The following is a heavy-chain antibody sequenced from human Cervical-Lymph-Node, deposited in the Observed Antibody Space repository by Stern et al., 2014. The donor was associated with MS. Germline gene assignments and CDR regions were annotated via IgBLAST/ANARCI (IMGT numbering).Heavy chain of an antibody. CDR2: IYPGDSDT. CDR1: GYSFTANW. Sequence: EVHLVESGAEVKKPGESLKISCKGSGYSFTANWITWVRQTPGKGLEWMGIIYPGDSDTRDSPSFQGQVTISADKSISTAYLQWSSLKASDTAMYYCARDYGDYAFDYWGQGTLVTVSS. CDR3: ARDYGDYAFDY. D-gene: IGHD4-17*01. J-gene: IGHJ4*02. V-gene: IGHV5-51*01.